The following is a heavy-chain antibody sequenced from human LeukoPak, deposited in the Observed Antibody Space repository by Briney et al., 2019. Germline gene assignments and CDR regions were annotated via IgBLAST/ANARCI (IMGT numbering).Heavy chain of an antibody. Sequence: GGSLRLSCAASGFTFRNYGMSWVRQAPGKGLEWVSSINNNSDNTYYADSVKGRFTISRDNAKNSLYLQMNSLRAEDTAVYYCARWGDYDCWGQGTLVTVSS. J-gene: IGHJ4*02. CDR2: INNNSDNT. CDR3: ARWGDYDC. V-gene: IGHV3-48*01. CDR1: GFTFRNYG. D-gene: IGHD2-21*01.